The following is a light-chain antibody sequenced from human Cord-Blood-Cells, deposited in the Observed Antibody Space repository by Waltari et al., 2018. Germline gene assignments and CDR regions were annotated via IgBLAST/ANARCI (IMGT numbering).Light chain of an antibody. CDR2: DGG. J-gene: IGLJ3*02. Sequence: QSALTQPASVSGSPGQSITISCTGTSSDVGSYHLVSWYQQHPGKAPKLMIYDGGKRPSGVSNRFAGSKSVNSASLKISGLQVDDESDYYCCSYAGSSTLVFGGGTKLTVL. V-gene: IGLV2-23*01. CDR1: SSDVGSYHL. CDR3: CSYAGSSTLV.